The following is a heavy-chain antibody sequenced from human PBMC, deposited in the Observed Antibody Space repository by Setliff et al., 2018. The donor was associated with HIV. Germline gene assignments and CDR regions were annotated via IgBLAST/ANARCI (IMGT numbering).Heavy chain of an antibody. CDR2: IYHTGTT. J-gene: IGHJ4*02. CDR3: TRRAHGRQEPL. CDR1: GASISSSDYF. V-gene: IGHV4-39*02. Sequence: SETLSLTCIVSGASISSSDYFWVWIRQPPGKGLEWIGSIYHTGTTSYNRSLQSRVTISVDTSKNHFSLKVNSVTASDTAVYYCTRRAHGRQEPLWDQGALVTVSS.